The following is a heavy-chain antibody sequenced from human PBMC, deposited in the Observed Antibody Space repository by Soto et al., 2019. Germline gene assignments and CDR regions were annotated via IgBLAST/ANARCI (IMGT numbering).Heavy chain of an antibody. D-gene: IGHD3-10*01. Sequence: QVQLVESGGGVVQPGRSLRLSCAASGFTFSSYGMHWVRQAPGKGLKWVAVIWYDGSNKYYADSVKGRFTISRDNSKNTLYLQMNSLRAEDTAVYYCARDRGVVNTPYGMDVWGQGTTVTVSS. V-gene: IGHV3-33*01. CDR1: GFTFSSYG. J-gene: IGHJ6*02. CDR2: IWYDGSNK. CDR3: ARDRGVVNTPYGMDV.